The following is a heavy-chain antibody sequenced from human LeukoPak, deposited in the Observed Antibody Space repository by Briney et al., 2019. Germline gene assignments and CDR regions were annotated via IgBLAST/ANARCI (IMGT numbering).Heavy chain of an antibody. CDR2: IRYDGSNK. Sequence: GGSLRLSCAASGFTFSSYGMHWVRQAPGKGLEWVAFIRYDGSNKYYADSVKGRFTISRDNSKNTLYLQMNSLRAEDTAVYYCAKDKASRNGWLDYWGQGTLVTVSS. D-gene: IGHD6-19*01. J-gene: IGHJ4*02. CDR3: AKDKASRNGWLDY. V-gene: IGHV3-30*02. CDR1: GFTFSSYG.